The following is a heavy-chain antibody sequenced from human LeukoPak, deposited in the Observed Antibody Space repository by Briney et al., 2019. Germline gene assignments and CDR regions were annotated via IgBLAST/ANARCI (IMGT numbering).Heavy chain of an antibody. CDR2: IHYTGTT. CDR1: GGSISPNY. V-gene: IGHV4-59*01. CDR3: ARGAGWYGS. J-gene: IGHJ5*01. Sequence: SETLSLTCTVSGGSISPNYWSWLRQPPGKGLEWIGYIHYTGTTRYNPSLNGRVTISVDTSKNQFSLKLRPVTATDTAVYYCARGAGWYGSWGQGTLVAVSS.